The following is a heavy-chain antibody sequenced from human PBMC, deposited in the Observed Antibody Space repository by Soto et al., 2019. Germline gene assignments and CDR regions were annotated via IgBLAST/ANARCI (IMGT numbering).Heavy chain of an antibody. CDR3: TRDGGRSGYDRNDAFDI. J-gene: IGHJ3*02. Sequence: EVQLVESGGGLVQPGRSLRLSCTASGFTFGDYAMSWFRQAPGKGLEWVGFIRSKAYGGTTEYAASVKGRFTISRDDSKSIAYLQMNSLKTEDTAVYYCTRDGGRSGYDRNDAFDIWGQGTMVTVSS. D-gene: IGHD5-12*01. CDR2: IRSKAYGGTT. V-gene: IGHV3-49*03. CDR1: GFTFGDYA.